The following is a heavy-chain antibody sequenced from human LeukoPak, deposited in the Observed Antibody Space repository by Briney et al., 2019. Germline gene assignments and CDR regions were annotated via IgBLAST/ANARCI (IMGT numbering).Heavy chain of an antibody. CDR1: GYTFTGYY. CDR2: INPNSGGT. CDR3: AREGYCSGGSCYNFDY. D-gene: IGHD2-15*01. V-gene: IGHV1-2*02. J-gene: IGHJ4*02. Sequence: GASVEVSCKASGYTFTGYYMHWVRQAPGQGLEWMGWINPNSGGTNYAQKFQGRVTMTRDTSISTAYMELSRLRSDDTAVYYCAREGYCSGGSCYNFDYWGQGTLVTVSS.